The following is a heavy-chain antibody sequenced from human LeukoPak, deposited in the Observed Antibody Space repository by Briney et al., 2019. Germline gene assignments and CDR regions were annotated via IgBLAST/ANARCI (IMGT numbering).Heavy chain of an antibody. Sequence: LGESLKISCQGLGYSFSMYWIGWVRHMPGKGLEWMGVIDPSDSEITYSPSFQGHVTISVDKSVNTAYLQWTTLKASDTALYYCARHRAVGGGHSTTWYTDYWGQGTLVSVSS. V-gene: IGHV5-51*01. CDR1: GYSFSMYW. CDR2: IDPSDSEI. D-gene: IGHD6-13*01. J-gene: IGHJ4*02. CDR3: ARHRAVGGGHSTTWYTDY.